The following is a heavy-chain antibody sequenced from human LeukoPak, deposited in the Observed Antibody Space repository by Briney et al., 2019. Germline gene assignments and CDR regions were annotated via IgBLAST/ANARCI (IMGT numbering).Heavy chain of an antibody. CDR1: GFTFSSYA. Sequence: GGSLRLPCAASGFTFSSYAMSWVRQAPGKGLEWVAAITGSGDTTYYADSVKGRFTISRDNSKNTLYVEVNTLRAEDTAIYYCAMWADYDILTGYYVSDFWGQGTLVTVSS. CDR2: ITGSGDTT. D-gene: IGHD3-9*01. J-gene: IGHJ4*02. V-gene: IGHV3-23*01. CDR3: AMWADYDILTGYYVSDF.